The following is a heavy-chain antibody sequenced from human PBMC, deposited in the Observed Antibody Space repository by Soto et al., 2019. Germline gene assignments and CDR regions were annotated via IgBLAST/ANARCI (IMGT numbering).Heavy chain of an antibody. J-gene: IGHJ5*02. CDR3: ARAPKYYYDSSGYFS. Sequence: ASVKVSCKASGYTFTSYGISWVRQAPGQGLEWMGWISAYNGNTNYAQKLQGRVTMTTDTSTSTAYMELRSLRSDDTAVYYCARAPKYYYDSSGYFSWGQGTQVTVSS. D-gene: IGHD3-22*01. V-gene: IGHV1-18*01. CDR1: GYTFTSYG. CDR2: ISAYNGNT.